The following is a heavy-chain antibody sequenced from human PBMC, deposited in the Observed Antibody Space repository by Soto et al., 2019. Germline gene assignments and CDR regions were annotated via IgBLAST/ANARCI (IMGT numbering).Heavy chain of an antibody. CDR2: ISATGGST. Sequence: GGSLRLSCAASGFTFSSYTMSWVRQAPGKGLEWVSGISATGGSTYYADSVKGRFTFSRDNSKNILYLQMNSLRAEDTAVYYCAKGFIRDCGGDCTVDTWGQGTLVTVSS. D-gene: IGHD2-21*02. J-gene: IGHJ5*02. V-gene: IGHV3-23*01. CDR1: GFTFSSYT. CDR3: AKGFIRDCGGDCTVDT.